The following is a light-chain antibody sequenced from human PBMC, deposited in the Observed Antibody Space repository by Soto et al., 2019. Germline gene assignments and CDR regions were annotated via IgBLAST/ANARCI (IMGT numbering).Light chain of an antibody. CDR2: DNI. J-gene: IGLJ2*01. CDR3: HSYDSSLSGVV. Sequence: QSVLTQPPSVSGAPGQRVTIFCTGSSSNIGAGYAVHWYQQLPGTAPKLLIYDNINRPSGVPDRFSGSKSGTSASLAITGLQAEDEADYYCHSYDSSLSGVVFGGGTKLTVL. V-gene: IGLV1-40*01. CDR1: SSNIGAGYA.